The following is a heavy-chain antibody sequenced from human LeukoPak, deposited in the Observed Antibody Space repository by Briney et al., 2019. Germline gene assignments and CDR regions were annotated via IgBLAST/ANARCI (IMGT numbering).Heavy chain of an antibody. CDR1: GYTFTSYY. CDR3: ARVAMFGVALNWFDP. Sequence: ASVKVSCKASGYTFTSYYMHWVRQAPGQGLEWMGIINPSGGSTSYAQKFQGRVTMTRDTSTSTVYMELSSLRSEDTAVYYCARVAMFGVALNWFDPWGQGTLVTVSS. J-gene: IGHJ5*02. CDR2: INPSGGST. V-gene: IGHV1-46*03. D-gene: IGHD3-3*01.